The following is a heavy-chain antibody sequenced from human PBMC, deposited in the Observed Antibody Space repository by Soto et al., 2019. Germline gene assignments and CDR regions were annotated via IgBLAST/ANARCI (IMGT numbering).Heavy chain of an antibody. CDR1: GGSISSGGYY. V-gene: IGHV4-31*03. CDR3: ARGGYYFYYGMDV. CDR2: IYYSGST. J-gene: IGHJ6*02. Sequence: PSETLSLTCTVSGGSISSGGYYWSWIRQHPGKGLEWIGYIYYSGSTYYNPSLKSRVTISVDTSKNQFSLKLSSVTAADTAVYYCARGGYYFYYGMDVWGQGTTVNVSS. D-gene: IGHD1-26*01.